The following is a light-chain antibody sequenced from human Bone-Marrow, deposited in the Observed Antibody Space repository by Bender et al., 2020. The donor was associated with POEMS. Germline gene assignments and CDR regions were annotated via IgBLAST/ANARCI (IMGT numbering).Light chain of an antibody. Sequence: QSALTQPASVSGSPGQSITISCTGTSSDVGGYNYVSWYLQRPGKAPKLMIYDVSKRPSGVSNRFSGSKSGNTASLTISGLQAEDEADYYCNSYSSISTLIFGGGTKVTVL. CDR2: DVS. V-gene: IGLV2-14*03. J-gene: IGLJ2*01. CDR3: NSYSSISTLI. CDR1: SSDVGGYNY.